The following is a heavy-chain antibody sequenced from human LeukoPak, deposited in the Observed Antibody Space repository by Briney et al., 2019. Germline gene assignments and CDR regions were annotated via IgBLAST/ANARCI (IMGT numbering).Heavy chain of an antibody. CDR1: GGSISSSSYY. CDR2: IYYSGST. Sequence: PSETLSLTCTVSGGSISSSSYYWGWIRQPPGKGLKWIGSIYYSGSTYYNPSLKSRVTISVDTSKNQFSLKLSSVTAADTAVYYCARRGYSYGYLDYWGQGTLVTVSS. V-gene: IGHV4-39*07. J-gene: IGHJ4*02. CDR3: ARRGYSYGYLDY. D-gene: IGHD5-18*01.